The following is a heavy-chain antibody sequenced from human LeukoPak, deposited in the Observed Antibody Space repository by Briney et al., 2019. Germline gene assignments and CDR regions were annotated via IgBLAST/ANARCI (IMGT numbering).Heavy chain of an antibody. Sequence: PGRSLRLSCAASGFTFSSYGMHWVRQAPGKGLEWVAVISYGGSNKYYADSVKGRFTISRDNSKNTLYLQMNSLRAEDTAVYYCAKLGVVADDAFDIWGQGTMVTVSS. CDR3: AKLGVVADDAFDI. D-gene: IGHD3-22*01. CDR2: ISYGGSNK. CDR1: GFTFSSYG. J-gene: IGHJ3*02. V-gene: IGHV3-30*18.